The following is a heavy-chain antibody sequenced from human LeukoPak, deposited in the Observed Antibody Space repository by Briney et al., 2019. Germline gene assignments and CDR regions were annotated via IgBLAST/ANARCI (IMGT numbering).Heavy chain of an antibody. CDR1: GYTLSELT. J-gene: IGHJ6*02. D-gene: IGHD4-23*01. V-gene: IGHV1-24*01. CDR2: FDPEDGET. Sequence: ASVKVSCKASGYTLSELTIHWVRQAPGKGLEWMGGFDPEDGETIYAQKFQGRVTMTEDTSADTAYMEASGLRSEDTAVYYCARVRYGQNYYGGHYHDGMDVWGQGTTVTVSS. CDR3: ARVRYGQNYYGGHYHDGMDV.